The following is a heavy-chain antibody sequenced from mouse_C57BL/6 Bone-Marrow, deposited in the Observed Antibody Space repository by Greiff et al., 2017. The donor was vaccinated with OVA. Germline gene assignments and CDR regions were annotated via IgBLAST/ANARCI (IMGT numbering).Heavy chain of an antibody. CDR1: GYTFTDYE. Sequence: VQLQQSGAELVRPGASVTLSCKASGYTFTDYEMHWVKQTPVHGLEWIGAIDPETGGTAYNQKFKGKAILTADKSSSTAYMELRSLTSEDSAVYYCTRGFQYYDAMDYWGQGTSVTVSS. CDR2: IDPETGGT. CDR3: TRGFQYYDAMDY. V-gene: IGHV1-15*01. J-gene: IGHJ4*01.